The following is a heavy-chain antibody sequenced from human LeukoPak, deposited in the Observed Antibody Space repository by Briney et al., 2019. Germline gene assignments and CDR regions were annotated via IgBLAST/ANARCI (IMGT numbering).Heavy chain of an antibody. CDR3: AKASDRVRATETWFDP. CDR1: GFPFSSMA. V-gene: IGHV3-23*01. D-gene: IGHD1-26*01. Sequence: GGPLRPSWAASGFPFSSMAMGWVPRAPGKGPEGGPAFCGSGGSTYYADSVKGRFTISRDNSKNTLYLQMNSLRAEDTAVYYCAKASDRVRATETWFDPWGQGTLVTVSS. CDR2: FCGSGGST. J-gene: IGHJ5*02.